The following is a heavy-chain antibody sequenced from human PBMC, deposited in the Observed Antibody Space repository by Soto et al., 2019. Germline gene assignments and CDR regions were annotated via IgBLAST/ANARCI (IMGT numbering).Heavy chain of an antibody. D-gene: IGHD2-8*01. V-gene: IGHV3-21*04. CDR1: GFTFSSYS. CDR2: ISSSSSYI. Sequence: TGGSLRLSCAASGFTFSSYSVNWVRQAPGKGLEWVSSISSSSSYIYYADSVKGRFTISRDNSKNTLYLQMNSLRAEDTAVYYCAKEGRYCTNGVCYTVGDYGDYVPGGVGWNYWYFDLWGRGTLVTVSS. CDR3: AKEGRYCTNGVCYTVGDYGDYVPGGVGWNYWYFDL. J-gene: IGHJ2*01.